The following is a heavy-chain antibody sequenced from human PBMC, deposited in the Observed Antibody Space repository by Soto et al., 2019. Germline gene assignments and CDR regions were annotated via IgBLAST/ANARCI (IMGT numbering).Heavy chain of an antibody. CDR3: ARSAPGYGSGGSCYPY. Sequence: ASGKVSCKASGYTFTSYDINWVRQATGQGLEWMGWMNPNSGNTGYAQKFQGRVTMTRNTSISTAYMELSSLRSEDTAVYYCARSAPGYGSGGSCYPYWVQGTLVTVSS. D-gene: IGHD2-15*01. J-gene: IGHJ4*02. CDR2: MNPNSGNT. V-gene: IGHV1-8*01. CDR1: GYTFTSYD.